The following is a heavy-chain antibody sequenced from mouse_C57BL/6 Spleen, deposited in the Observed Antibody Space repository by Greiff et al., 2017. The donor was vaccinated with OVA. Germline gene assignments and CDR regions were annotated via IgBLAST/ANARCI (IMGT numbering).Heavy chain of an antibody. V-gene: IGHV1-66*01. J-gene: IGHJ2*01. CDR1: GYSFTSYY. CDR2: IYPGSGNT. Sequence: QVHVKQSGPELVKPGASVKISCKASGYSFTSYYIHWVKQRPGQGLEWIGWIYPGSGNTKYNEKFKGKATLTADTSSSTSYMQLSSLTSEDSAVYYCAEGRNYFDYWGQGTTLTVSS. CDR3: AEGRNYFDY.